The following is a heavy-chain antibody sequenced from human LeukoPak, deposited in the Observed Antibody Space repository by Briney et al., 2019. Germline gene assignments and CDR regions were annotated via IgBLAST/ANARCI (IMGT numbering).Heavy chain of an antibody. CDR1: GFTFSTYW. V-gene: IGHV3-7*01. CDR2: MKRDGSEV. D-gene: IGHD2-2*02. CDR3: ARYTEYYFDY. J-gene: IGHJ4*02. Sequence: PGGSLRLSCAASGFTFSTYWMTWVRQVPGKGLEWVANMKRDGSEVYYANSVKGHFTISRDNAKNSLYLQMNSLRAEDTAVYYCARYTEYYFDYWGQGTLVTVSS.